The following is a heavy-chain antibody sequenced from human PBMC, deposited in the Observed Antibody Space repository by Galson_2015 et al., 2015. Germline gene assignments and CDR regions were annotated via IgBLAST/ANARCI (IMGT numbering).Heavy chain of an antibody. V-gene: IGHV1-69*13. CDR2: IIPIFGTA. CDR3: ARTSSIAARRFDY. D-gene: IGHD6-6*01. J-gene: IGHJ4*02. Sequence: SVKVSCKASGGTFSSYAISWVRQAPGQGLEWMGGIIPIFGTANYAQKFQGRVTVTADESTSTAYMELSSLRSEDTAVYYCARTSSIAARRFDYWGQGTLVTVSS. CDR1: GGTFSSYA.